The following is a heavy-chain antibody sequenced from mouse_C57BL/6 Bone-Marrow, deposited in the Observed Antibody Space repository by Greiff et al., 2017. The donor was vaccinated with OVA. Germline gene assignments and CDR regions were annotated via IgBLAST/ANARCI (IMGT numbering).Heavy chain of an antibody. CDR2: IHPNSGST. V-gene: IGHV1-64*01. CDR1: GYTFTSYW. CDR3: AREGDYVLFAY. D-gene: IGHD2-4*01. Sequence: VQLQQPGAELVKPGASVKLSCKASGYTFTSYWMHWVKQRPGQGLEWIGMIHPNSGSTNYNEKFKSKATLTVDKSSSTAYMQLSSLTSEDSAVYYCAREGDYVLFAYWGQGTLVTVSA. J-gene: IGHJ3*01.